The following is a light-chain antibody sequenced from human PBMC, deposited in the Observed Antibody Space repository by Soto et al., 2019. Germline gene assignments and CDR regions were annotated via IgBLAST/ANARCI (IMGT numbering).Light chain of an antibody. V-gene: IGKV1-5*03. J-gene: IGKJ1*01. Sequence: DIQMTQSPSTLSASVGDRVTITCRASQSISSWLAWYQQKPGKAPKLLIYKASSLESGVPSRFSGSGSGTEFTLTISSLQPDDLATYYCQQYNSYRTFGQGTKVDI. CDR2: KAS. CDR3: QQYNSYRT. CDR1: QSISSW.